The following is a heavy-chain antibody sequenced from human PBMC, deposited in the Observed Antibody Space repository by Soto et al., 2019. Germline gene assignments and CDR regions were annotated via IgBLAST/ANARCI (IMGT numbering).Heavy chain of an antibody. Sequence: EVQLVESGGGLVQPGGSLRLSCAASGFSFSTYWMHWVRQAPGKGLVWVSRINADGSFTSYADSVKGRFTISRDNAKNTLKVRMNSLSAEDTAVYYCAVSDAADRVGGYWGKGTLVTVSS. CDR2: INADGSFT. D-gene: IGHD6-13*01. CDR3: AVSDAADRVGGY. V-gene: IGHV3-74*01. CDR1: GFSFSTYW. J-gene: IGHJ4*02.